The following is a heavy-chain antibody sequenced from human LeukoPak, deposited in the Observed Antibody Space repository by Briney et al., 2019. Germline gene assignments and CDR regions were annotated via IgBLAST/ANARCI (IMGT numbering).Heavy chain of an antibody. V-gene: IGHV4-59*01. CDR2: IYYSGST. Sequence: PSETLSLTCTVSGGSISSYYWSWIRQPPGKGLEWIGYIYYSGSTNYNPSLKSRVTISVDTSKNQFSLKLSSVTAADTAVYYCARGGGWVGYNLWGQGTMVTVSS. D-gene: IGHD5-24*01. CDR1: GGSISSYY. CDR3: ARGGGWVGYNL. J-gene: IGHJ4*02.